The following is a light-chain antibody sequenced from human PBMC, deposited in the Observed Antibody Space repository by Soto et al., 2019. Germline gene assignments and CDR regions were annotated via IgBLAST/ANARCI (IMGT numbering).Light chain of an antibody. V-gene: IGKV1-8*01. CDR1: QSISSY. CDR2: ATS. CDR3: QQYDSFPRT. J-gene: IGKJ1*01. Sequence: AIRMTQSPSSFSASIGDRVTITCRASQSISSYLAWFQQKPGEAPKLLIYATSTLQSGVPSRFSGSGSGTDFALTISCLQSEDFATAYCQQYDSFPRTFGRGTKVEIK.